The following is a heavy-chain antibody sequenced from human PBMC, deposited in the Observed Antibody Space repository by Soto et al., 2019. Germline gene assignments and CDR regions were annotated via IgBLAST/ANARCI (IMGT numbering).Heavy chain of an antibody. CDR2: IIPIFGTA. D-gene: IGHD3-3*01. CDR1: GGTFSSYA. CDR3: ARGGLGVVSYDDFDI. V-gene: IGHV1-69*13. Sequence: ASVKVSCKASGGTFSSYAISWVRQAPGQGLEWMGGIIPIFGTANYAQKFQGRVTITADESTSTAYMELSSLRSEDTAVYYCARGGLGVVSYDDFDIWGQGTMVTVSS. J-gene: IGHJ3*02.